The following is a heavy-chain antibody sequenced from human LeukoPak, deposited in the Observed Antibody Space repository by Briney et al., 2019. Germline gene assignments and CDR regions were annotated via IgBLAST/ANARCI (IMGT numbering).Heavy chain of an antibody. V-gene: IGHV3-9*01. Sequence: PGGSLRLSCAASGFTFDDYAMHWVRQAPGKGLEWVSGISSNSGSIGYADSVKGRFTISRDNAKNSLYLQMNSLRAEDTALYYCAKDPYGGKGPYYYYGMDVRGQGTTGTVSS. CDR1: GFTFDDYA. CDR3: AKDPYGGKGPYYYYGMDV. D-gene: IGHD4-23*01. CDR2: ISSNSGSI. J-gene: IGHJ6*02.